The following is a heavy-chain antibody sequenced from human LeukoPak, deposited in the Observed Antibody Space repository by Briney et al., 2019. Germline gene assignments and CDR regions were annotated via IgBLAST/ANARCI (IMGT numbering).Heavy chain of an antibody. D-gene: IGHD3-10*01. CDR2: IKQDGSEK. V-gene: IGHV3-7*01. CDR3: ARDRLSLWFGELLPTYYYYYMDV. Sequence: GGSLRLSCAASGFTFSSYWMSWVRQAPGKGLEWVANIKQDGSEKYYVDSVKGRFTISRDNARNSLYLQMNSLRAEDTAVYYCARDRLSLWFGELLPTYYYYYMDVWGKGTTVTVSS. J-gene: IGHJ6*03. CDR1: GFTFSSYW.